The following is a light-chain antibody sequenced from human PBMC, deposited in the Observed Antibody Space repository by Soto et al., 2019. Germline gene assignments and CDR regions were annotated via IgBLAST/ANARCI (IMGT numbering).Light chain of an antibody. J-gene: IGKJ5*01. Sequence: EIVLTPSPGTLSFSPVQRSSVYFWSSQSVSSSSLAWYQQNPGQAPRLLIYEASSRATGIPDRFSGSGSGTDFTLTISSLEPEDFGVYYCQQRHNWPITFGQGTRLEIK. V-gene: IGKV3D-20*02. CDR3: QQRHNWPIT. CDR2: EAS. CDR1: QSVSSSS.